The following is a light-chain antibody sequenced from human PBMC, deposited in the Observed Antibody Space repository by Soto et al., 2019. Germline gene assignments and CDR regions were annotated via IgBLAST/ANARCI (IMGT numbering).Light chain of an antibody. Sequence: IPLTQSPSFLSASVGDGVTINCRASQGISSYLAWYQQKPGKAPKLLIYAASSLQSGVPSRFSGSGSGTDFTLTIISLQPEDYATYFCQQSYSMPYAFGPGTKVDI. J-gene: IGKJ2*01. CDR2: AAS. CDR3: QQSYSMPYA. V-gene: IGKV1-39*01. CDR1: QGISSY.